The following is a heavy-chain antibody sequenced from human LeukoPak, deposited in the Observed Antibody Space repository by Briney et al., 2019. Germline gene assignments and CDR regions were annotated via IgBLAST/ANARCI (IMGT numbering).Heavy chain of an antibody. J-gene: IGHJ4*02. CDR3: AREGMAVGFARFPIFNY. V-gene: IGHV4-59*01. CDR2: IYYSGST. Sequence: PSETLSLTCTVSGGSISSYYRSWIRQPPGRGLEWIGDIYYSGSTNYNPSLKSRVTISVDTSKNQFSLRLTSVTAADTAVYYCAREGMAVGFARFPIFNYWGQGTLVTVSS. CDR1: GGSISSYY. D-gene: IGHD6-19*01.